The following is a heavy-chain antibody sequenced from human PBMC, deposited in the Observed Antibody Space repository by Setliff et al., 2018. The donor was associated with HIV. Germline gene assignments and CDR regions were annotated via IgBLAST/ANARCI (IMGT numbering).Heavy chain of an antibody. Sequence: PGGSLRLSCAASGFTFIDYALNWVRQSPGKGLEWVSSISSSGSYIYYADSVKGRFTISRDDPTKSLFLQMDSLRAEDTAVYYCARSRSTRDAFDIWGQGTMVTVSS. D-gene: IGHD2-2*01. J-gene: IGHJ3*02. CDR1: GFTFIDYA. V-gene: IGHV3-21*01. CDR3: ARSRSTRDAFDI. CDR2: ISSSGSYI.